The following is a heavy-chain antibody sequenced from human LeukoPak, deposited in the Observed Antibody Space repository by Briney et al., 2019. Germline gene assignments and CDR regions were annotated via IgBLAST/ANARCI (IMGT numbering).Heavy chain of an antibody. V-gene: IGHV1-2*02. D-gene: IGHD3-9*01. CDR1: GYTFTGYY. CDR2: INPNSGGT. Sequence: ASVKVSCKASGYTFTGYYMHWVRQAPGQGLEWMGWINPNSGGTNYAQKFQGRVTMTRDTSISTAYMELSRLRSDDTAVYYCARVPTILGWFDPWGQGTPVTVSS. J-gene: IGHJ5*02. CDR3: ARVPTILGWFDP.